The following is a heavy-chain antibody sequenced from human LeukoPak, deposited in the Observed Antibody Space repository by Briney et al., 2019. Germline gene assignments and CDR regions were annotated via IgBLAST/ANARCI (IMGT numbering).Heavy chain of an antibody. CDR2: ISSSSSTI. CDR3: ARDGAPDAFDI. D-gene: IGHD1-26*01. J-gene: IGHJ3*02. Sequence: PGGSLRLSCAASGFTFSSYGMHWVRQAPGEGLEWVSYISSSSSTIYYADSVKGRFTISRDNAKNSLYLQMNSLRAEDTAVYYCARDGAPDAFDIWGQGTMVTVSS. CDR1: GFTFSSYG. V-gene: IGHV3-48*01.